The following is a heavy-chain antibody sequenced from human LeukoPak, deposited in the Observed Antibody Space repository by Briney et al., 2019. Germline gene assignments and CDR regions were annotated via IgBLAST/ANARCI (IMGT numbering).Heavy chain of an antibody. CDR2: ISSSGSTI. CDR1: GFTFSDYY. CDR3: ARAPRTYDYVWGSYRPRHLDY. V-gene: IGHV3-11*01. Sequence: GGSLRLSCAASGFTFSDYYMSWIRQAPGKGLEWVSYISSSGSTIYYADSVKGRFTISRDNAKNSLYLQMNSLRAEDTAVYYCARAPRTYDYVWGSYRPRHLDYWGQGTLVTVSS. J-gene: IGHJ4*02. D-gene: IGHD3-16*02.